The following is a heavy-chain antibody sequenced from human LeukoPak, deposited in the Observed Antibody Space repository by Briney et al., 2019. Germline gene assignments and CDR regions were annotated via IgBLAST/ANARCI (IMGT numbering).Heavy chain of an antibody. CDR1: GFTFSSYS. V-gene: IGHV3-48*02. J-gene: IGHJ6*02. Sequence: PGGSLRLSCAASGFTFSSYSMNWVRQAPGKGLEWVSYISSSSSTIYYADSVKGRFTISRDNAKNSLYLQMNSLRDEDTAVYYCAREIPTVNYYGMDVWGQGTTVTVSS. CDR2: ISSSSSTI. CDR3: AREIPTVNYYGMDV. D-gene: IGHD4-17*01.